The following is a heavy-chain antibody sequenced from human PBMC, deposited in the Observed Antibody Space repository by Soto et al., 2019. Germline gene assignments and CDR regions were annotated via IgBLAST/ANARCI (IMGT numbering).Heavy chain of an antibody. V-gene: IGHV3-21*01. D-gene: IGHD6-13*01. CDR1: GFTFSSYS. CDR3: ARERQSIIAAAGTSRGMDV. J-gene: IGHJ6*02. Sequence: GSLRLSCAASGFTFSSYSMNWVRQAPGKGLEWVSSISSSSSYIYYADSVKGRFTISRDNAKNSLYLQMNSLRAEDTAVYYCARERQSIIAAAGTSRGMDVWGQGTTVTVSS. CDR2: ISSSSSYI.